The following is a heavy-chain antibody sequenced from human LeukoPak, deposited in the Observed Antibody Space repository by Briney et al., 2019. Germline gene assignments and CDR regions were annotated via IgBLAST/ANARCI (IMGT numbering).Heavy chain of an antibody. Sequence: PGGSLRLSCAASGFTFRSYAESWVRQAPGKGLEWVSALSGSGGTTYYADSVKGRFTISRDNSKNTLYLQMNSLRAEDTALYYCAKTSGWPYYFDYWGQGTLVTVSS. J-gene: IGHJ4*02. CDR3: AKTSGWPYYFDY. V-gene: IGHV3-23*01. D-gene: IGHD6-19*01. CDR2: LSGSGGTT. CDR1: GFTFRSYA.